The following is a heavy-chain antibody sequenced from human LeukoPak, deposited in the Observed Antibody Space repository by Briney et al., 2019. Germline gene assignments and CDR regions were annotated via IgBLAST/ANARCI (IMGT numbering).Heavy chain of an antibody. CDR2: IYYSGST. V-gene: IGHV4-30-4*08. CDR3: ARGRDSDY. J-gene: IGHJ4*02. Sequence: SSQTLSLTCTVSGGSISSGDYYWSWIRQPPGKGLEWIGYIYYSGSTYYNPSLTSRVTISVDTSKNQFSLKLSPVTAADTAVYYCARGRDSDYWGQGTLVTVSS. D-gene: IGHD3-22*01. CDR1: GGSISSGDYY.